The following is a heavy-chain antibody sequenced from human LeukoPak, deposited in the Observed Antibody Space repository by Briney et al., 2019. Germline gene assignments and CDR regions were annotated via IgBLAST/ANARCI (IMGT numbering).Heavy chain of an antibody. Sequence: GGSLRLSCAASGFTFSSNVMIWVRQAPGKGLEWVSSIHASGGSTYYADSVKGRFTISRDNSKNSLYLQMNSLRAEDTAVYYCAKESSGGWYFDYWGQGTLVTVSS. CDR1: GFTFSSNV. CDR3: AKESSGGWYFDY. CDR2: IHASGGST. J-gene: IGHJ4*02. D-gene: IGHD6-19*01. V-gene: IGHV3-23*01.